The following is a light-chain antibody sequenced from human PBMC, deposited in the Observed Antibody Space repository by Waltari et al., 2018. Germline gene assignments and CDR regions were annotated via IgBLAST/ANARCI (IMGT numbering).Light chain of an antibody. J-gene: IGKJ1*01. CDR1: EIVGRT. CDR3: QHYVRLPVT. Sequence: EIVLTQSPGTLSWSPGERATLSCRASEIVGRTLAWYQQKPGQAPRLLIYGASSRASGIADRFSGSGSGTDFSLTISRLEPEDFAVYYCQHYVRLPVTFGQGTKVDIK. V-gene: IGKV3-20*01. CDR2: GAS.